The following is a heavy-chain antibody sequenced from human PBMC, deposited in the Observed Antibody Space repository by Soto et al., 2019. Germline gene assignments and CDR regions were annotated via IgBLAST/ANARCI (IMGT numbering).Heavy chain of an antibody. D-gene: IGHD3-10*01. CDR1: GFTFSSYG. Sequence: QVQLVESGGGVVQPGRSLRLSCAASGFTFSSYGMHWVRQAPGKGLEWVAVISYDGSNKYYADSVKGRFTISRDNSKNTLYLQMSSLRADDTAVYYCAKDFSGGPGSCYYYGMDVWGQGTTVTVSS. V-gene: IGHV3-30*18. J-gene: IGHJ6*02. CDR2: ISYDGSNK. CDR3: AKDFSGGPGSCYYYGMDV.